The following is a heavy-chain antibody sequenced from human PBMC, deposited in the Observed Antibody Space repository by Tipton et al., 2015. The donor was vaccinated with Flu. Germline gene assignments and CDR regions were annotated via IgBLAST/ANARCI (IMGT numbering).Heavy chain of an antibody. CDR2: IYPGDSDT. V-gene: IGHV5-51*03. CDR1: GYTFNNYW. Sequence: VQLVQSGPEVKKLGESLKISCEGSGYTFNNYWIGWVRQMPGKGLEWMGIIYPGDSDTRYSPSFQGQVTISADKSISSAYLQWSSLKASDTAMYYCVRLYCSGGSCYSGYVYNYYNLDVWGQGTTVTVSS. CDR3: VRLYCSGGSCYSGYVYNYYNLDV. D-gene: IGHD2-15*01. J-gene: IGHJ6*02.